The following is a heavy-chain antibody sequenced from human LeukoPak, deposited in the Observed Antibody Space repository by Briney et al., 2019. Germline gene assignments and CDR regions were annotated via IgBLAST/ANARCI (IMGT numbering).Heavy chain of an antibody. CDR1: GGSISSYY. Sequence: PSETLSLTCTVSGGSISSYYWSWIRQPAGKGLEWIGRIYTSGSTNYNPSLKSRVTMSVDTSKNQFSLKLSSVTAADTAVYYCASSPVGIAARALEDYWGQGTLVTVSS. CDR2: IYTSGST. V-gene: IGHV4-4*07. J-gene: IGHJ4*02. CDR3: ASSPVGIAARALEDY. D-gene: IGHD6-6*01.